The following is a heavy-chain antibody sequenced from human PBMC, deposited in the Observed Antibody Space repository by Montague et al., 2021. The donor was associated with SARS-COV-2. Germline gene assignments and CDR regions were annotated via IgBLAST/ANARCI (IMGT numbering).Heavy chain of an antibody. J-gene: IGHJ4*02. CDR2: ISSNGGST. V-gene: IGHV3-64*01. D-gene: IGHD6-19*01. CDR1: GFTFSSYA. Sequence: SLRLSCAASGFTFSSYAMHWVRQAPGKGLEYVSAISSNGGSTYYANSVKGRFTISRDNSKNTLYLQMGSLRAEDMAVYYCARGRAVAVYDYWGQGTLVIVSS. CDR3: ARGRAVAVYDY.